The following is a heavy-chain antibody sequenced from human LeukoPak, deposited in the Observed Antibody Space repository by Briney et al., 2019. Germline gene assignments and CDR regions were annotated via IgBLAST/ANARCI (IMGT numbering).Heavy chain of an antibody. V-gene: IGHV3-7*01. J-gene: IGHJ4*02. Sequence: GSLRLSCAASGFTFSTHSMNWVRQAPGKGLEWVANINQDGSQKYYVDSVKGRFTISRDNAKNSLYLQMNSLRAEDTAVYYCASEYSSSSHYFDYWGQGTLVTVSS. D-gene: IGHD6-6*01. CDR2: INQDGSQK. CDR1: GFTFSTHS. CDR3: ASEYSSSSHYFDY.